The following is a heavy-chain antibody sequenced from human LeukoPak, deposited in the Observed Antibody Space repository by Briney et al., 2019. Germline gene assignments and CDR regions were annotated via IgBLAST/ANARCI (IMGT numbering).Heavy chain of an antibody. V-gene: IGHV4-59*08. CDR2: IYYSGVA. CDR1: GGSIGSYY. D-gene: IGHD3-22*01. CDR3: AAGRMITEVNALDY. J-gene: IGHJ4*02. Sequence: SETLSLTCTVSGGSIGSYYWSWIRHPPGKGLEWIGFIYYSGVATYSPSLESRVTISVDTSRKQFSLKMNSVTAADTAVYYCAAGRMITEVNALDYWGQGILVTVSS.